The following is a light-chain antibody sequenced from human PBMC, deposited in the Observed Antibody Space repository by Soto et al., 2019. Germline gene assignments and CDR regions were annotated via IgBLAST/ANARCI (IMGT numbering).Light chain of an antibody. J-gene: IGKJ2*01. V-gene: IGKV2-30*01. Sequence: DVVMTQSPLSLPVTLGHPASFSCRSSQSLVYSDGITYFYWFHQRPGQSPRRPIYKVSNRDSGVPERFSGSASGTDFTLQISRVEAEDVGVCYCLQGTHLPHTFGQRTNLEIK. CDR1: QSLVYSDGITY. CDR3: LQGTHLPHT. CDR2: KVS.